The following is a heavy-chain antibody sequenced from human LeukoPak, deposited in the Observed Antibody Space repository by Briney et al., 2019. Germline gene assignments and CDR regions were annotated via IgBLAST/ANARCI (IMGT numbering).Heavy chain of an antibody. D-gene: IGHD6-13*01. J-gene: IGHJ4*02. V-gene: IGHV3-23*01. CDR1: GFTFSSYA. CDR2: ISGSGGST. Sequence: GGSLRLSCAASGFTFSSYAMSWVRQAPGKGLEWVSAISGSGGSTYYADSVKGRFTISRDNSKNTLYMQMNSLRAEDTAVYYCAKGPKRYSSSWYSYFDYWGQGTLVTVSS. CDR3: AKGPKRYSSSWYSYFDY.